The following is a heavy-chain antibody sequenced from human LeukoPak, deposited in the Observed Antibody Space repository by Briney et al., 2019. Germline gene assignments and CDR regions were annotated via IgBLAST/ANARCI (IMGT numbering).Heavy chain of an antibody. J-gene: IGHJ2*01. CDR2: IIPIFGIA. D-gene: IGHD3-22*01. V-gene: IGHV1-69*10. Sequence: SVKVSCKASGGTFSSYAISWVRQAPGQGLEWMGGIIPIFGIANYAQKFQGRVTITADKSTSTAYMELSSLRSEDTAVYYCARDPEYYYDSSGYSSYWYFDLWGRGTLVTVSS. CDR3: ARDPEYYYDSSGYSSYWYFDL. CDR1: GGTFSSYA.